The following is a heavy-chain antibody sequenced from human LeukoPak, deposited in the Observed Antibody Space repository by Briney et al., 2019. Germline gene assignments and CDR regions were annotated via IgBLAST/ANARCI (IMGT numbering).Heavy chain of an antibody. CDR1: GFPISSGHY. CDR3: VRDVLEYDDF. J-gene: IGHJ4*02. V-gene: IGHV4-38-2*01. Sequence: KTSETLSLTCAVSGFPISSGHYWGWIRQPPGKGLEWIVSVHHSGNSYYNPSLKSRVTISVDTSRNQFSLRLTSVTAADTAVYYCVRDVLEYDDFWGQGILVTVSS. CDR2: VHHSGNS. D-gene: IGHD2/OR15-2a*01.